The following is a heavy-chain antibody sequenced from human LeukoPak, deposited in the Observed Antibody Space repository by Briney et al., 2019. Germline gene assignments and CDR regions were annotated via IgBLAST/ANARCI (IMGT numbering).Heavy chain of an antibody. CDR1: GFTVSSNH. J-gene: IGHJ6*02. CDR2: IYSGGST. Sequence: PGGSLRLSCAASGFTVSSNHMSWVRQAPGKGLEWVSVIYSGGSTYYADSVKGRFTISRDNAKNTLYLQMNGLRAEDTAVYYCARDPSSFGLDVWGRGTTVTVSS. D-gene: IGHD6-6*01. V-gene: IGHV3-66*01. CDR3: ARDPSSFGLDV.